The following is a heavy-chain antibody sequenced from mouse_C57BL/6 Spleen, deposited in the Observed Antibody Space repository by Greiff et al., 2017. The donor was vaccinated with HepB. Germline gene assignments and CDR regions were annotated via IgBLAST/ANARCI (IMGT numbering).Heavy chain of an antibody. CDR2: INPNNGGT. Sequence: EVKLMDSGPELVKPGASVKISCKASGYTFTDYYMNWVKQSHGKSLEWIGDINPNNGGTSYNQKFKGKATLTVNKSSSTAYMELRSLTSEDSAVYYCEKFTITTVVATDAMDYWGQGTSVTVSS. D-gene: IGHD1-1*01. CDR1: GYTFTDYY. CDR3: EKFTITTVVATDAMDY. V-gene: IGHV1-26*01. J-gene: IGHJ4*01.